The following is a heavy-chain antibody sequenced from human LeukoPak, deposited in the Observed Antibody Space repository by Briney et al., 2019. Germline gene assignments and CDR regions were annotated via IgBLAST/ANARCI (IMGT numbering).Heavy chain of an antibody. D-gene: IGHD6-13*01. V-gene: IGHV4-39*07. CDR1: GGSISSSSYY. Sequence: SETLSLTCTVSGGSISSSSYYWCWIRQPPGKGLEWIGSIYYSGSTYYNPSLKSRVTISVDTSKNQFSLKLSSVTAADTAVYYCARGGIAAAGPDYWGQGTLVTVSS. J-gene: IGHJ4*02. CDR3: ARGGIAAAGPDY. CDR2: IYYSGST.